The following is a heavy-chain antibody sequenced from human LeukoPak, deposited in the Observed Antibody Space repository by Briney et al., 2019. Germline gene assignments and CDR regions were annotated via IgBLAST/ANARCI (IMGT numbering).Heavy chain of an antibody. V-gene: IGHV3-21*01. CDR3: AREIMGGTFDY. CDR1: EFTFSTYS. CDR2: ITSSGDSK. Sequence: GGSPRLSCAASEFTFSTYSMNWVRQAPGKGLEWVSSITSSGDSKYYADSIKGRFTISRDNARNSLHLQMNSLRAEDTAVYYCAREIMGGTFDYWGQGALVTVSS. J-gene: IGHJ4*02. D-gene: IGHD1-26*01.